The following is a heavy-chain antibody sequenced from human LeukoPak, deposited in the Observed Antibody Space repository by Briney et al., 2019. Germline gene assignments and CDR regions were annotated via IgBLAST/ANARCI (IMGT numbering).Heavy chain of an antibody. CDR2: VRYDGNNP. Sequence: QSGGSLRLSCAASGFTFGSYGMHWVRQAPGKGLDWVAFVRYDGNNPYYSASVKGRFTISRDNSKNTVLLQMNNLRLEDAAVYYCARGSRYGDYPYYCDFWGQGTLVTVSS. CDR3: ARGSRYGDYPYYCDF. CDR1: GFTFGSYG. D-gene: IGHD4-17*01. V-gene: IGHV3-30*02. J-gene: IGHJ4*02.